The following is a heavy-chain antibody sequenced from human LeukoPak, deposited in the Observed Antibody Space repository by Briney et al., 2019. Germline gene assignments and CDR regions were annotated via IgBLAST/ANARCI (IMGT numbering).Heavy chain of an antibody. J-gene: IGHJ4*02. V-gene: IGHV4-59*01. CDR2: IYYSGTT. CDR3: ARGPVSGIAAAGL. CDR1: GGSMNHYY. Sequence: SETLSLTCSVSGGSMNHYYWSWIRQPPGKGLEWIGYIYYSGTTNYNPSLKSRVTISVDTSKNQFSLKMSSVTAADTAVYYCARGPVSGIAAAGLWGQGTLVTVSS. D-gene: IGHD6-13*01.